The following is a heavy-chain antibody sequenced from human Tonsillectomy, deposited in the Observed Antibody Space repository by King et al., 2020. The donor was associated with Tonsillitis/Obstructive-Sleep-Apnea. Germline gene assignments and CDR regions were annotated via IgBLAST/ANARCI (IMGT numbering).Heavy chain of an antibody. CDR3: ARLGSHYEFWGGYDTYYGMDV. Sequence: QLVQSGAEVKKPGESLKISCKGSGYSFTNYWIDWLRQMPGKGLEWMGIIYPGDSDTRYSPSFQGQVTISADKSISTAYLQWSSLKASDTAMYYCARLGSHYEFWGGYDTYYGMDVWGQGTTVTVSS. CDR1: GYSFTNYW. J-gene: IGHJ6*02. CDR2: IYPGDSDT. V-gene: IGHV5-51*03. D-gene: IGHD3-3*01.